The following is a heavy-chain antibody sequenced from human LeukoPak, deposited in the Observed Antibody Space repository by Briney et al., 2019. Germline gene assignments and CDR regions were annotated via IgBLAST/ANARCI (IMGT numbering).Heavy chain of an antibody. V-gene: IGHV1-8*03. D-gene: IGHD3-22*01. Sequence: ASVKVSCKASGYTFTSYDINWVRQATGQGLEWMGWMNPNSGNTGYAQKFQGRVTITRNTSISTAYMELSSLRSEDTAVYYCARESRPGYYDSSGYWGDYWGQGTLVTVSS. CDR3: ARESRPGYYDSSGYWGDY. CDR2: MNPNSGNT. CDR1: GYTFTSYD. J-gene: IGHJ4*02.